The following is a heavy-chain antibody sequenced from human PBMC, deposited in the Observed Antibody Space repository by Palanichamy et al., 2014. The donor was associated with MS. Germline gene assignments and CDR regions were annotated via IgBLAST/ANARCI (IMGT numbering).Heavy chain of an antibody. V-gene: IGHV3-30-3*01. J-gene: IGHJ4*02. Sequence: QVQLVESGGGVVQPGRSLRLSCAASGFTFSTYAMHWVRQAPGKGLEWVAIISSDGSTKYFADSVKGRFTISRDNSKNTLFLQMNSLRAEDTAVYYCAREHRAMGRGSFDYWGQGTLVTVSS. CDR3: AREHRAMGRGSFDY. D-gene: IGHD3-10*01. CDR1: GFTFSTYA. CDR2: ISSDGSTK.